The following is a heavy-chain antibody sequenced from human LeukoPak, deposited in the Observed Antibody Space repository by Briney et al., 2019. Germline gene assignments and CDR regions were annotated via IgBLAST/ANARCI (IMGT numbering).Heavy chain of an antibody. V-gene: IGHV4-30-4*02. Sequence: SETLSLTCTVSGGSISSGDYYWSWIRQPPGKGLEWIGYIYYSGSTYYNPSLKRRVTISVDTSKNQFSLKLSSVTAADTAVYYCARSSLTFYCSSTSCGYFQHWGQGTLVTVSS. CDR1: GGSISSGDYY. CDR2: IYYSGST. D-gene: IGHD2-2*01. CDR3: ARSSLTFYCSSTSCGYFQH. J-gene: IGHJ1*01.